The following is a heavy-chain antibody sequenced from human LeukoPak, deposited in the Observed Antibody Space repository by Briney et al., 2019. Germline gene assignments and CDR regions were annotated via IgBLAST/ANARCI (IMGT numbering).Heavy chain of an antibody. Sequence: GGSLRLSCAASGFSFSDYAMSWVRQAPGKGLERVSAITGPGEGTWYADSVQGRFTTSRDNSKNTLYLQMNSLRAEDTAVYFCAKRMYGWYQIDYWGQGTLVTVSS. CDR1: GFSFSDYA. CDR3: AKRMYGWYQIDY. D-gene: IGHD6-19*01. V-gene: IGHV3-23*01. CDR2: ITGPGEGT. J-gene: IGHJ4*02.